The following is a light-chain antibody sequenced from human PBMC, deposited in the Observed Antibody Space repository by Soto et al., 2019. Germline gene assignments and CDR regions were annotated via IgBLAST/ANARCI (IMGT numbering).Light chain of an antibody. V-gene: IGKV1D-12*01. CDR1: QDISKW. J-gene: IGKJ5*01. Sequence: DIQMTQSPSSVSASVGDRVTSTCRASQDISKWIAWYQQKAGRAPKLLRHTASTIQREVPSRFSVSETGRDSTLTISGLQSEDFATYYCQEAYRAAVTFGLGARLEIK. CDR3: QEAYRAAVT. CDR2: TAS.